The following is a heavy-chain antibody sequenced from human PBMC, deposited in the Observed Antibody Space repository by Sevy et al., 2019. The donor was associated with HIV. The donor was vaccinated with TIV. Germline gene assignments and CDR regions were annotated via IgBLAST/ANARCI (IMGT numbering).Heavy chain of an antibody. J-gene: IGHJ6*02. CDR2: TSNDGNTK. D-gene: IGHD2-2*01. Sequence: GGSLRLSCAASGFTFSIHSMHWVRQAPDRGLEWVAVTSNDGNTKFYADSVKGRFTMSRDNSKNTLYLQMNSLSAEDTAVYYCARGGDSTSFYGGNFYYGMDVWGQGTTVTVSS. CDR3: ARGGDSTSFYGGNFYYGMDV. CDR1: GFTFSIHS. V-gene: IGHV3-30-3*01.